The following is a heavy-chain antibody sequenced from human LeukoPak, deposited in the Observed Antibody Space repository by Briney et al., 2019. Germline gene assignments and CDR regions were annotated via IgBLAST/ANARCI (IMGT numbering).Heavy chain of an antibody. CDR3: ASHKVGATD. Sequence: SETLSLTCAVYGGSFSGYYWSWIRQPPGKGLEWIGEINHSGSTNYNPSLKSRVTISVDTSKNQFSLKLNSVTAADTAVYYCASHKVGATDWGQGTLVTVSS. J-gene: IGHJ4*02. CDR2: INHSGST. V-gene: IGHV4-34*01. CDR1: GGSFSGYY. D-gene: IGHD1-26*01.